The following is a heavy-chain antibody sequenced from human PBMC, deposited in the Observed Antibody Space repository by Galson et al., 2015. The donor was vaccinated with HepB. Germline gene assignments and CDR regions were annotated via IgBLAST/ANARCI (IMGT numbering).Heavy chain of an antibody. CDR2: ISASGDNT. CDR3: ANWGGFSSGYYYYYGMDV. D-gene: IGHD3-22*01. CDR1: GFTFDNYA. J-gene: IGHJ6*02. Sequence: SLRLSCAVSGFTFDNYAMSWVRQAPGTGLQWVSGISASGDNTYYADSVKGRFTISRDNSKNTLYLQMNSLRAEDTAVYYCANWGGFSSGYYYYYGMDVWGQGTTVTVSS. V-gene: IGHV3-23*01.